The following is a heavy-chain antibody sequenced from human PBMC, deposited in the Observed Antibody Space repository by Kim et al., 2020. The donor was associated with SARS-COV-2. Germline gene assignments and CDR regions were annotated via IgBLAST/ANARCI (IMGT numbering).Heavy chain of an antibody. D-gene: IGHD2-2*01. V-gene: IGHV4-31*03. CDR3: ARDPHYCSSTSCYRWFDP. CDR2: IYYSGST. J-gene: IGHJ5*02. CDR1: GGSISSGGYY. Sequence: SETLSLTCTVSGGSISSGGYYWSWIRQHPGKGLEWIGYIYYSGSTYYNPSLKSRVTISVDTSKNQFSLKLSSVTAADTAXYYCARDPHYCSSTSCYRWFDPWGQGTLVTVSS.